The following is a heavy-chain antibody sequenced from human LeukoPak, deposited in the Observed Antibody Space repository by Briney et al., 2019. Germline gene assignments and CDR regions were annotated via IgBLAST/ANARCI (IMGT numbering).Heavy chain of an antibody. D-gene: IGHD4-17*01. Sequence: ASVKVSCKASGYTFTSYHMYWVRQAPGQGLEWMGWINPNSGGSNYAQKFQGRVTMTRDTSISTAYMELSRLRSDDTAVYYCARDRRGAYGDYATSFWGQGTLVTVSS. CDR2: INPNSGGS. CDR1: GYTFTSYH. J-gene: IGHJ4*02. CDR3: ARDRRGAYGDYATSF. V-gene: IGHV1-2*02.